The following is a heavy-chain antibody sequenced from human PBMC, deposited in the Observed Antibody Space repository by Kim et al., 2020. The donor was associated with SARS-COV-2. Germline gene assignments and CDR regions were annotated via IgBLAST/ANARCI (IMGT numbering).Heavy chain of an antibody. CDR1: GYMFATYG. V-gene: IGHV1-18*01. CDR3: ARSQLGALISPGGTDGMDV. Sequence: ASVKVSCKASGYMFATYGISWVRQAPGQGLEWMGWISTNNGNTNYAQNLQGRVTMTTDTSTSTAYMELRSLRSDDTAVYYCARSQLGALISPGGTDGMDVWGQGTTVTVSS. CDR2: ISTNNGNT. D-gene: IGHD3-16*01. J-gene: IGHJ6*02.